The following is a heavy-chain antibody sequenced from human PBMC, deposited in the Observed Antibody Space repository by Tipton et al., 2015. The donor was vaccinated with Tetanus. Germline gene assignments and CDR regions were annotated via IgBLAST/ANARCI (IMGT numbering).Heavy chain of an antibody. V-gene: IGHV1-18*01. D-gene: IGHD4-11*01. CDR3: ARDYSIPYYFDN. J-gene: IGHJ4*02. CDR1: GYTFTRYG. CDR2: ISPYNGNT. Sequence: QLVQSGDEVKKPGASVKVSCKASGYTFTRYGTAWVRQAPGQGLEWVGWISPYNGNTNYGQKFQGRVTMTTEASTSTAYMELRSLRSDDTAVYFCARDYSIPYYFDNWGQGTRVIVSS.